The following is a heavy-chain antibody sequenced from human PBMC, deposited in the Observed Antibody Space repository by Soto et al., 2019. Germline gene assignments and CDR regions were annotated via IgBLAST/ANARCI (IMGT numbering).Heavy chain of an antibody. J-gene: IGHJ4*02. V-gene: IGHV3-23*01. CDR3: ARDFGYGDYVDY. CDR2: ISGSGGST. D-gene: IGHD4-17*01. CDR1: GFTFSSYA. Sequence: PGGSLRLSCAASGFTFSSYAMNWVRQAPGKGLEWVSAISGSGGSTYYADSVKGRFTISRDNAKNSLYLQLNSLRDEDTAVYYCARDFGYGDYVDYWGQGTLVTVSS.